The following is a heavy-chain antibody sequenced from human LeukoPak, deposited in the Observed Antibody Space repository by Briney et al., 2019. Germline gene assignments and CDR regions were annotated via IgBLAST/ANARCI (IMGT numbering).Heavy chain of an antibody. V-gene: IGHV4-61*05. CDR1: SGSISTSNYY. Sequence: SETLSLTCTVSSGSISTSNYYWGWIRQPPGKGLECIGYIHYTGSTNYNPSLKSRVTISVDTSKNQFSLKLTSVTAADTAVYFCARGAEYYAIWRGYAGYSDYWGQGISVTVSS. J-gene: IGHJ4*02. CDR2: IHYTGST. CDR3: ARGAEYYAIWRGYAGYSDY. D-gene: IGHD3-3*01.